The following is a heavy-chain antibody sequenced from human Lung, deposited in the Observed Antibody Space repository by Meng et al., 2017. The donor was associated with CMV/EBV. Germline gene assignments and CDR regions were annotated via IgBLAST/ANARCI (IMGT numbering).Heavy chain of an antibody. V-gene: IGHV3-30*04. CDR3: ARVAGAYYSSPSDD. CDR2: ISFDGSNQ. CDR1: GFTFNTYA. J-gene: IGHJ4*02. Sequence: SXKISXAASGFTFNTYAMHWVRQAPGQGLAWVAVISFDGSNQYYADSVKGRFTISRDNSANTLYLHMNRLRAEDTAVYYCARVAGAYYSSPSDDWGQGTXVNVYS. D-gene: IGHD3-10*01.